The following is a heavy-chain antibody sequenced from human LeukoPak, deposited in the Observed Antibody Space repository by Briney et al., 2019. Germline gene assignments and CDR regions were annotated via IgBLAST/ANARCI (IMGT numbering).Heavy chain of an antibody. J-gene: IGHJ4*02. CDR2: IDYSGST. CDR3: ARDPTLGYSGYDPSGYFDY. Sequence: SETMSLTCTVYGGSISSYYWSWIRQPPGKGLEWIGDIDYSGSTNYNPSLKSRVTISVDTSRNQFSLKLSSVTAADTAVYYCARDPTLGYSGYDPSGYFDYWGQGTLVTVSS. CDR1: GGSISSYY. D-gene: IGHD5-12*01. V-gene: IGHV4-59*01.